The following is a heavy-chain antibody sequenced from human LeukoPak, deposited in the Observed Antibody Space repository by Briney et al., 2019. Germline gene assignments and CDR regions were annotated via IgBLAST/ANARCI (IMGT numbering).Heavy chain of an antibody. V-gene: IGHV3-7*01. CDR3: ARDFPIVVVPAAIPAAFDI. J-gene: IGHJ3*02. D-gene: IGHD2-2*01. Sequence: VSPRLSGAASGFTFNAYCRGWLRHAPGQGLVWVIITKHDGREKYYVDSVKGRFTISRDNAKNSLYLQLHSLRAEDTAVYYCARDFPIVVVPAAIPAAFDIWGQGTMVTVSS. CDR1: GFTFNAYC. CDR2: TKHDGREK.